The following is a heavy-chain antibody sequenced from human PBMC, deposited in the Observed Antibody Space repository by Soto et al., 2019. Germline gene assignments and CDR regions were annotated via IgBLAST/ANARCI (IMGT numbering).Heavy chain of an antibody. Sequence: GGSLRLSCSASGFTFSSYPMHWVRQAPGKGLEYVSAISGSGENTFYTDSVKGRFTVSRDNSKNTVFLQMSSLRAEDTAVYYCVKRWGSDADYWGQGTLVTVSS. CDR2: ISGSGENT. CDR3: VKRWGSDADY. CDR1: GFTFSSYP. V-gene: IGHV3-64D*08. D-gene: IGHD3-16*01. J-gene: IGHJ4*02.